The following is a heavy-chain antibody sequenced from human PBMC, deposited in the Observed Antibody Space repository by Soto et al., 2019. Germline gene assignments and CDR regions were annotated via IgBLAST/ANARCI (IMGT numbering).Heavy chain of an antibody. D-gene: IGHD3-22*01. CDR1: GFTFSSYA. V-gene: IGHV3-23*01. J-gene: IGHJ4*02. Sequence: GGSLRLSCAASGFTFSSYAMSWVRQAPGKGLEWVSAISGSGGSTYYADSVKGRFTISRDNSKNTLYLQMNSLRAEDTAVYYCAKDQILFYYDSSGQSFDYWGQGTLVTVSS. CDR3: AKDQILFYYDSSGQSFDY. CDR2: ISGSGGST.